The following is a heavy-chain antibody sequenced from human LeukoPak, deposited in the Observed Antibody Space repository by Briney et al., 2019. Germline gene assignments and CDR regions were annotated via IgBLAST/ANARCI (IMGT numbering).Heavy chain of an antibody. V-gene: IGHV3-33*01. CDR2: IWYDGSNK. J-gene: IGHJ4*02. CDR1: GFTFSSYV. Sequence: QSGRSLRLSCAPSGFTFSSYVMHWVRQAPGKGLDWVAVIWYDGSNKYNADSVKGRFTISRDNSKNTLHLQMNSLKTEDTGVYYCTTDPQWGYYFDYWGQGTLVTVSS. CDR3: TTDPQWGYYFDY. D-gene: IGHD3-16*01.